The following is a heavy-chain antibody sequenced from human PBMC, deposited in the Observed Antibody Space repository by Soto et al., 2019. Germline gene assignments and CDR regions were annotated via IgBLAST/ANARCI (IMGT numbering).Heavy chain of an antibody. CDR1: GFTFSSYG. Sequence: QVQLVESGGGVVQPGRSLRLSCAASGFTFSSYGMHWVRQAPGKGLEWVAVISYDGSNKYYADSVKGRFTISRDNSKNTLYLQMNSLRAEDTAVYNCAKEIYCSSTSSYAGGRYYYYYYYMDVWGKGTTVTVSS. D-gene: IGHD2-2*01. J-gene: IGHJ6*03. CDR2: ISYDGSNK. CDR3: AKEIYCSSTSSYAGGRYYYYYYYMDV. V-gene: IGHV3-30*18.